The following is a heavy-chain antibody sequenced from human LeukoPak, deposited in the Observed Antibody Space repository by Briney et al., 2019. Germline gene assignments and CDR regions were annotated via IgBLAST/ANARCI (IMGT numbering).Heavy chain of an antibody. V-gene: IGHV4-31*03. CDR2: ILHSGST. Sequence: SQTLSLTCTVSGGSIRSDDYFWSWICQPPGKGLEWIGYILHSGSTYYNPSLKSRVAISVDTSKNQFSLTVSSVTAADTAVYYCTRDVPRSSGYPDNWGQGTLVTVSS. J-gene: IGHJ4*02. CDR1: GGSIRSDDYF. CDR3: TRDVPRSSGYPDN. D-gene: IGHD3-22*01.